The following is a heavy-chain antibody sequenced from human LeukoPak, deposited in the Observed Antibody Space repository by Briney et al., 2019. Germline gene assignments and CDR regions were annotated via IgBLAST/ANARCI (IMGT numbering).Heavy chain of an antibody. V-gene: IGHV1-2*02. CDR3: AREVGYDSSGYYDYYYYMDV. J-gene: IGHJ6*03. D-gene: IGHD3-22*01. CDR2: INPNSGGT. CDR1: GYTLTELS. Sequence: ASVKVSCKVSGYTLTELSMHWVRQAPGQGLEWMGWINPNSGGTNYAQKFQGRVTMTRDTSISTAYMELSRLRSDDTAVYYCAREVGYDSSGYYDYYYYMDVWGKGTTVTVSS.